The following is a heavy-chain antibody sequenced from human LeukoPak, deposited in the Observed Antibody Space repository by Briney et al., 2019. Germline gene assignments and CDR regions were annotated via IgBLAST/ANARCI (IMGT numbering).Heavy chain of an antibody. CDR3: ARTRIAAAEGYYYYGMDV. J-gene: IGHJ6*02. Sequence: ASVKVSCKASGYTFTGYYMHWVRQAPGQGLEWMGWINPNSGGTNYAQKFQGWVTMTRDTSISTAYMELSRLRSDDTAVYYCARTRIAAAEGYYYYGMDVWGQGTTVTVSS. CDR1: GYTFTGYY. V-gene: IGHV1-2*04. CDR2: INPNSGGT. D-gene: IGHD6-13*01.